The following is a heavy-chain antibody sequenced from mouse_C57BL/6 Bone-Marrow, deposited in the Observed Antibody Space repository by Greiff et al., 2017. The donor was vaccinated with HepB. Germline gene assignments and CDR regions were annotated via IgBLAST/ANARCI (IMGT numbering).Heavy chain of an antibody. Sequence: QVQLKESGPGLVQPSQSLSITCTVSGFSLTSYGVHWVRQSPGKGLEWLGVIWSGGSTDYNAAFISRLSISKDNSKSQVFFKMNSLQADDTAIYYCARALYYSNYGAYWGQGTLVTVSA. J-gene: IGHJ3*01. CDR1: GFSLTSYG. CDR3: ARALYYSNYGAY. D-gene: IGHD2-5*01. CDR2: IWSGGST. V-gene: IGHV2-2*01.